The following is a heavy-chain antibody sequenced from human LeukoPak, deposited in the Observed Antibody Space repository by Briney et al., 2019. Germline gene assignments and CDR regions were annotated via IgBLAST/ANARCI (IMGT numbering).Heavy chain of an antibody. J-gene: IGHJ4*02. V-gene: IGHV4-4*07. CDR1: GGSISSYY. Sequence: PSETLSLTCTVSGGSISSYYWSWIRQPAGKGLEWIGRIYTSGSTNYNPSLKSRVTISVDTSKNQFSLKLSSVTAADTAVYYCARHGGGYSSSSFDYWGQGTLVTVSS. CDR2: IYTSGST. CDR3: ARHGGGYSSSSFDY. D-gene: IGHD6-6*01.